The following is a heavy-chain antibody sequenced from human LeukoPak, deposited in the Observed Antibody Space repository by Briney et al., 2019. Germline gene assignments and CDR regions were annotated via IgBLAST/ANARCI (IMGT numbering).Heavy chain of an antibody. J-gene: IGHJ4*02. CDR1: GGSISSYY. CDR2: IYNSGST. Sequence: SETLSLTCTVSGGSISSYYWSWIRQPAGKGLEWIGRIYNSGSTNYNPSLKSRVTISADTSKNQFSLRLRSVTAADTAVYYCASALSSLGGYWGQGTLVTVSS. CDR3: ASALSSLGGY. D-gene: IGHD2-2*01. V-gene: IGHV4-4*07.